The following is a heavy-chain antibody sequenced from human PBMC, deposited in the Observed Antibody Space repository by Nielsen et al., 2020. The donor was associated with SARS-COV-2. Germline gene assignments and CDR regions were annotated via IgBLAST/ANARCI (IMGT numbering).Heavy chain of an antibody. V-gene: IGHV3-9*01. CDR1: GFTFDDYA. CDR2: ISWNSGSI. Sequence: SCAASGFTFDDYAMHWVRQAPGKGLEWVSGISWNSGSIGYADSVKGRFTISRDNAKNSLYLQMNSLRAEDTALYYCAKDYYGSGSYMDYWGQGTLVTVSS. CDR3: AKDYYGSGSYMDY. D-gene: IGHD3-10*01. J-gene: IGHJ4*02.